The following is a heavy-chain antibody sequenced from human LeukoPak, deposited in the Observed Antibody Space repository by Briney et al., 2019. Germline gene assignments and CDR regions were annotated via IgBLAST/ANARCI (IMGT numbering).Heavy chain of an antibody. V-gene: IGHV3-23*01. D-gene: IGHD3-10*01. CDR1: GFTFSSYG. Sequence: GGSLRLSCAASGFTFSSYGMSWVRQAPGKGLEWASAISGSGGSTYYADSVKGRFTISRDSDKSSVFLQMNSLRVEDTAIYYCAKDAGSFFDHWGQGTLVTVSS. J-gene: IGHJ4*02. CDR2: ISGSGGST. CDR3: AKDAGSFFDH.